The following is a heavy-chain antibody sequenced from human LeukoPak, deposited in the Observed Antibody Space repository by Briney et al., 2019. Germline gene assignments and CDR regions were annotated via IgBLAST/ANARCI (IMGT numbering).Heavy chain of an antibody. D-gene: IGHD3-3*01. J-gene: IGHJ4*02. CDR1: GYTFTSYG. CDR2: ISAYNGNT. CDR3: ARVPDRVLRFLEWLFVPPTDY. V-gene: IGHV1-18*01. Sequence: GASVKVSCKASGYTFTSYGISWVRQAPGQGLEWMGWISAYNGNTNYAQKLQGRVTMTTDTSTSTAYMELRSLRSDDTAVYYCARVPDRVLRFLEWLFVPPTDYWGQGTLVTVSS.